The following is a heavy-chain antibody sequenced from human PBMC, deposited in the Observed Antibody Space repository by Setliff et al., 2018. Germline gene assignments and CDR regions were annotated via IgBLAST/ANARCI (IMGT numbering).Heavy chain of an antibody. J-gene: IGHJ4*02. CDR1: GHTFTSYF. CDR3: ARRRYYYDSSGYRWGGFYFDY. CDR2: INPSGGYT. V-gene: IGHV1-46*01. D-gene: IGHD3-22*01. Sequence: ASVKVSCKASGHTFTSYFMQWVRQAPGQGLEWMGMINPSGGYTIYAQKFQGRVTMTRDTSTSTAYMELSRLRSDDTAVYYCARRRYYYDSSGYRWGGFYFDYWGQGTLVTSPQ.